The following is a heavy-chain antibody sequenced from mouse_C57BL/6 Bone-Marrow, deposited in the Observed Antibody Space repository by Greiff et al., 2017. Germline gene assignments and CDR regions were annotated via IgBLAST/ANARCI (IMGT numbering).Heavy chain of an antibody. CDR3: TGSYYYGSRDWYFDV. V-gene: IGHV1-5*01. CDR1: GYTFTSYW. D-gene: IGHD1-1*01. CDR2: IYPGNSDT. Sequence: EVKLVESGTVLARPGASVKMSCKTSGYTFTSYWMHWVKQRPGQGLEWIGAIYPGNSDTSYNQKFKGKAKLTAVTSASTAYMELSSLTNEDSAVYYCTGSYYYGSRDWYFDVWGTGTTVTVSS. J-gene: IGHJ1*03.